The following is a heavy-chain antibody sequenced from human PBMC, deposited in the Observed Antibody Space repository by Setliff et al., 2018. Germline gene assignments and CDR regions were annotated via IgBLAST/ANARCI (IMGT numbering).Heavy chain of an antibody. V-gene: IGHV1-2*06. J-gene: IGHJ3*02. CDR3: ARDGGGDSDAFDI. Sequence: ASVKVSCKASEYTFTGYYMYWVRQAPGQGLEWMGRINPSSGATIYAQKFQGRVTMTSDTSISTAYMELGRPRSDDTAVYFCARDGGGDSDAFDIWGQGTMVTVSS. CDR1: EYTFTGYY. CDR2: INPSSGAT. D-gene: IGHD3-16*01.